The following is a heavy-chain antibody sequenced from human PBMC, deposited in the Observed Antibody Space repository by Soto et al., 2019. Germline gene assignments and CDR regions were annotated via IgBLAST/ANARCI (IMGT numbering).Heavy chain of an antibody. CDR3: ARPRSSASLYHGMDV. D-gene: IGHD2-2*01. CDR1: GYSFPTYW. V-gene: IGHV5-51*01. Sequence: GESLKISCKGSGYSFPTYWIAWVRQMPGKGLEWMGITYPGDSDTRYSPSFQGQVIISADKSISTAYLQWSSLKASDSGIYYCARPRSSASLYHGMDVWGQGTTVTVSS. CDR2: TYPGDSDT. J-gene: IGHJ6*02.